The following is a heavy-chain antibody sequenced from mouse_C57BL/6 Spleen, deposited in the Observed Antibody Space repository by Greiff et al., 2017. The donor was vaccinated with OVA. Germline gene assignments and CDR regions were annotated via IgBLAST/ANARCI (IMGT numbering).Heavy chain of an antibody. CDR2: IYPGDGDT. D-gene: IGHD3-1*01. CDR1: GYAFSSSW. CDR3: ARRGLPDYFDY. Sequence: QVQLQQSGPELVKPGASVKISCKASGYAFSSSWMNWVKQRPGKGLEWIGRIYPGDGDTNYNGKFKGKATLTADKSSSTAYMQLSSLTSEDSAVYFCARRGLPDYFDYWGQGTTLTVSS. V-gene: IGHV1-82*01. J-gene: IGHJ2*01.